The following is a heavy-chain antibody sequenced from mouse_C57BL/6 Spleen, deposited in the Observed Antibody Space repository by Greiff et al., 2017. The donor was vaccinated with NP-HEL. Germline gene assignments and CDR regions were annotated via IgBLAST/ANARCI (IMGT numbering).Heavy chain of an antibody. J-gene: IGHJ1*03. V-gene: IGHV10-3*01. CDR3: VRGDYYGSSYEYFDV. Sequence: EVKLVESGGGLVQPKGSLKLSCAASGFTFNTYAMHWVRQAPGKGLEWVARIRSKSSNYATYYADSVKDRFTISRDDSQNMLYLQMNNLKTEDTAMYYCVRGDYYGSSYEYFDVWGTGTTVTVSS. CDR2: IRSKSSNYAT. D-gene: IGHD1-1*01. CDR1: GFTFNTYA.